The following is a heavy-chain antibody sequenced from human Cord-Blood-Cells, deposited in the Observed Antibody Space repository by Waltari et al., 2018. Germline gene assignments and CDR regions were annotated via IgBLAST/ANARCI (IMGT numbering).Heavy chain of an antibody. CDR3: ARATYCSSTSCYYYYGMDV. V-gene: IGHV1-69*01. CDR2: IIPIFGTA. Sequence: QVQLVQSGAEVKKPGSSVKVSCKASGVTFSSYAISWVRPAPGQGLEWMGGIIPIFGTANYAQKFQGRVTITADESTSTAYMELSSMRSEDTAVYYCARATYCSSTSCYYYYGMDVWGQGTTVTVSS. D-gene: IGHD2-2*01. CDR1: GVTFSSYA. J-gene: IGHJ6*02.